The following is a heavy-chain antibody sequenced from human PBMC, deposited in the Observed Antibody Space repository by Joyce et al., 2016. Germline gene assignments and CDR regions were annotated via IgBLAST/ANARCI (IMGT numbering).Heavy chain of an antibody. CDR3: ARFNGGGGTPDY. J-gene: IGHJ4*02. CDR1: GYSFTDYW. V-gene: IGHV5-51*01. D-gene: IGHD2-15*01. CDR2: HHPTDSDT. Sequence: EKQLVQSGREVKKPGESLKISCKALGYSFTDYWIGWVRQMPGKGLEWMGVHHPTDSDTRYNPSCQGQVTISVDKSIGTAYLQWSSLRASDTAMYYCARFNGGGGTPDYWGQGTLVTVSS.